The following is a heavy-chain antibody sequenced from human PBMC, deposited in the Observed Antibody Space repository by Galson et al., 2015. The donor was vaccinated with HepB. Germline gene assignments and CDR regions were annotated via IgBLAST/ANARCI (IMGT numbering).Heavy chain of an antibody. D-gene: IGHD3-16*01. Sequence: SVKVSCKASGFSLIDSDISWVRQAPGQGLEWMGRISGYNGNTNFAQKFHDRLTLTTDTSTGSSYLELRSLSSDDTAVYYCARVVRGSWGEASTGLDNWGQGTLVTVSS. J-gene: IGHJ4*02. CDR3: ARVVRGSWGEASTGLDN. V-gene: IGHV1-18*04. CDR2: ISGYNGNT. CDR1: GFSLIDSD.